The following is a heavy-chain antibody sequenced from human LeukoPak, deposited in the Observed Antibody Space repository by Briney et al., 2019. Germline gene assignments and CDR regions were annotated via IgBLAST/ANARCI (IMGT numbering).Heavy chain of an antibody. CDR3: ARVPMFSSWYRWYFDL. CDR1: GFTFSSYW. V-gene: IGHV3-7*01. CDR2: IKQDGSEK. J-gene: IGHJ2*01. Sequence: PGGSLRLSCAASGFTFSSYWMSWVRQAPGKGLEWVANIKQDGSEKYYVDSVKGRFTISRGNAKNSLYLQMNSLRAEDTAVYYCARVPMFSSWYRWYFDLWGRGTLVTVSS. D-gene: IGHD6-13*01.